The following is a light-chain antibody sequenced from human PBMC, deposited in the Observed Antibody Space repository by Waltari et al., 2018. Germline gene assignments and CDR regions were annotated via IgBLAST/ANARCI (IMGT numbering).Light chain of an antibody. V-gene: IGKV4-1*01. CDR3: QQYYNTPRT. J-gene: IGKJ1*01. CDR2: WAS. Sequence: DIVMTQSPDSLAVSLGERATINCESSQSVLYSSNNKKYLAWYQQQPGQPPKLLIYWASTRESVVPDRFSGVGSGTEFTLTINSLQAEDVGVYYCQQYYNTPRTFGQGTKVEVK. CDR1: QSVLYSSNNKKY.